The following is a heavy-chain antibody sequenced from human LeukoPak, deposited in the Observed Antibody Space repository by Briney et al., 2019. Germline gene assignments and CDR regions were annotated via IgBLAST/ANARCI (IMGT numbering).Heavy chain of an antibody. Sequence: GGSLRLSCAASGFTFSAYYMSWIRQAPAKGLEYVSAISDSGGSTYYADSVKGRFTISRDNSKNTLYLQMSSLRAEDTAVYFCVRGYSFGPYGMDVWGQGTTVTVSS. J-gene: IGHJ6*02. CDR2: ISDSGGST. CDR3: VRGYSFGPYGMDV. V-gene: IGHV3-64D*09. D-gene: IGHD2-15*01. CDR1: GFTFSAYY.